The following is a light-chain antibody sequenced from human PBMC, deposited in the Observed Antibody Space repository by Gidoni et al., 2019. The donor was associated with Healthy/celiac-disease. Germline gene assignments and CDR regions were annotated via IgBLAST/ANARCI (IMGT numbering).Light chain of an antibody. Sequence: IVLTQSSGTLSLSPGERATLPGRASQSVSSSYLAWYQQKPGQAPRLLIYGASSRATGIPDRFSGSGSGTDFTLTISRLEPEDFAVYYCQQYGSSPQTFGQGTKLEIK. CDR2: GAS. V-gene: IGKV3-20*01. CDR1: QSVSSSY. CDR3: QQYGSSPQT. J-gene: IGKJ2*01.